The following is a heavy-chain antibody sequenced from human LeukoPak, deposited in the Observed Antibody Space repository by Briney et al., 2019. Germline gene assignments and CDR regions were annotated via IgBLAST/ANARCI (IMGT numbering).Heavy chain of an antibody. J-gene: IGHJ4*02. V-gene: IGHV1-46*01. CDR3: ARALGYCSGGSCYPRELWGY. D-gene: IGHD2-15*01. Sequence: ASVKVSCKASGYTFTSYYMHWVRQAPGQGLEWMGIINPSGGSTSYAQKFQGRVTMTRDTSTSTVYMELSSLRPEDTAVYYCARALGYCSGGSCYPRELWGYWGQGTLVTVSS. CDR2: INPSGGST. CDR1: GYTFTSYY.